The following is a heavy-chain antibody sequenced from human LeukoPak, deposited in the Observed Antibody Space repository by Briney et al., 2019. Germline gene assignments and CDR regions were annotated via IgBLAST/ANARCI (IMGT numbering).Heavy chain of an antibody. J-gene: IGHJ6*04. CDR1: GYTLTELS. V-gene: IGHV1-24*01. Sequence: WASVKVSCKVSGYTLTELSMHWVRQAPGKGLEWMGGFDPEDGETIYAQKLQGRVTMTEDTSTDTAYMELSSLRSEDTAVYYCATGSGIAAGYYYYGMDVWGKGTTVTVSS. CDR2: FDPEDGET. CDR3: ATGSGIAAGYYYYGMDV. D-gene: IGHD6-25*01.